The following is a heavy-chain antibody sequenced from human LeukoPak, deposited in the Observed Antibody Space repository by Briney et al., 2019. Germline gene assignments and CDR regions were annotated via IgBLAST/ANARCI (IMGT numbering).Heavy chain of an antibody. CDR1: GFTFRNYS. Sequence: GGSLRLSCAASGFTFRNYSMNWVRQAPGKGLEWVSFISSNRSYIYYADSVKGRFTISRDNAKNSLYLQMNSLRAGDTAVYYCARGSRFGELNYWGQGTLVTVSS. CDR3: ARGSRFGELNY. V-gene: IGHV3-21*01. J-gene: IGHJ4*02. CDR2: ISSNRSYI. D-gene: IGHD3-10*01.